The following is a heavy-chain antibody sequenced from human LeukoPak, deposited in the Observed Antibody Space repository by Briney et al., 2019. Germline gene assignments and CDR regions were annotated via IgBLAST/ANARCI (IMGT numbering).Heavy chain of an antibody. D-gene: IGHD3-22*01. V-gene: IGHV4-59*08. CDR2: IYYSGST. Sequence: KSSETLSLTCTVSGGSISSYYWSWIRQPPGKELEWIGYIYYSGSTNYNPSLKSRVTISVDTSKNQFSLKLSSVAAADTAVYYCAGSNYYDSSGYYPYYFDYWGQGTLVTVSS. J-gene: IGHJ4*02. CDR3: AGSNYYDSSGYYPYYFDY. CDR1: GGSISSYY.